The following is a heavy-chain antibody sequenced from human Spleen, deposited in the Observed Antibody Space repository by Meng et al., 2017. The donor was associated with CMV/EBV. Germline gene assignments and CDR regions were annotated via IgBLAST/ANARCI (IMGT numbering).Heavy chain of an antibody. CDR3: TTLGWFDP. CDR2: IQSKSDGGTA. CDR1: GFTFSTTW. Sequence: GESLKISCAASGFTFSTTWMYWVRQAPGKGLEWVGRIQSKSDGGTADNAAPVKGRFIISRDDSRNTMYLEMNSLKTEDTAVYYCTTLGWFDPWGQGTLVTVSS. J-gene: IGHJ5*02. D-gene: IGHD3-16*01. V-gene: IGHV3-15*07.